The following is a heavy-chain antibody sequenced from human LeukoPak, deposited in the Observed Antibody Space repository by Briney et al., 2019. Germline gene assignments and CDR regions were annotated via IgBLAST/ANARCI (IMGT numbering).Heavy chain of an antibody. CDR2: IYYSGST. J-gene: IGHJ5*02. CDR1: GGSISSSSYY. V-gene: IGHV4-39*07. CDR3: ARGDIRFDP. Sequence: SETLSLTCTVSGGSISSSSYYWGWIRQPPGKGLGWIGSIYYSGSTYYNPSLKSRVTISVDTSKNQFSLKLSSVTAADTAVYYCARGDIRFDPWGQGTLVTVSS.